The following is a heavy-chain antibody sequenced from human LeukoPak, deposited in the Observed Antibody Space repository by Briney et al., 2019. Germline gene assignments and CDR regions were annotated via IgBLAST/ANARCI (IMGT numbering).Heavy chain of an antibody. Sequence: SETLSLACAVYGGSFSGYYWSWIRQPPGKGLEWIGEINHSGSTNYNPSLKSRVTISVDTSKNQFSLKLSSVTAADTAVYYCARGSRFPYYYDSSGYYTPQDAFDIWGQGTMVTVSS. CDR3: ARGSRFPYYYDSSGYYTPQDAFDI. CDR2: INHSGST. D-gene: IGHD3-22*01. V-gene: IGHV4-34*01. CDR1: GGSFSGYY. J-gene: IGHJ3*02.